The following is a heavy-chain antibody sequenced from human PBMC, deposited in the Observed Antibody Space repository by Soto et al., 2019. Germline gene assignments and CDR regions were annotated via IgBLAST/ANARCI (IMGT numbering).Heavy chain of an antibody. D-gene: IGHD3-10*01. Sequence: QVQLVQSGAEVKKPGASVKVSCKASGYTFTSYGISWVRQAPGQGREWMGWISAYNGNTNYAQKLQGRVTMTTDTAPSTDYMELRTLSSDDTAVYYCARDLSAFTLVRGRALDYWGQGTLVTVSS. CDR2: ISAYNGNT. V-gene: IGHV1-18*01. J-gene: IGHJ4*02. CDR1: GYTFTSYG. CDR3: ARDLSAFTLVRGRALDY.